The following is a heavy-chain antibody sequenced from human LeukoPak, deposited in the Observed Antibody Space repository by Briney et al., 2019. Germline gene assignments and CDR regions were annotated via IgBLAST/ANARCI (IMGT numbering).Heavy chain of an antibody. J-gene: IGHJ6*04. CDR2: ISYDGSNK. Sequence: GGSLRLSCAASGFTFSSYGMHWVRQAPGKGLEWVAVISYDGSNKYYADSVKGRFTISRDNSKNTLYLQMNSLRAEDTAVYYCAKTWGYRAVAGTVNYYGMDVWGKGTTVTVSS. CDR3: AKTWGYRAVAGTVNYYGMDV. V-gene: IGHV3-30*18. D-gene: IGHD6-19*01. CDR1: GFTFSSYG.